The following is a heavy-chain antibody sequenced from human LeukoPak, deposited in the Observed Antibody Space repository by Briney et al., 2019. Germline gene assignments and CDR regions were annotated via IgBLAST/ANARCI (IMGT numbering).Heavy chain of an antibody. CDR2: INPDGSST. Sequence: PGGSLRLSCTASGFTFTSSWMHWVRQAPGKGPVWVSRINPDGSSTIYADSVKGRFTISRDNAKNTLDLQMNSLRDGDTAVYYCARSAATFDYWGQGTLVTVSS. D-gene: IGHD6-13*01. CDR3: ARSAATFDY. CDR1: GFTFTSSW. V-gene: IGHV3-74*01. J-gene: IGHJ4*02.